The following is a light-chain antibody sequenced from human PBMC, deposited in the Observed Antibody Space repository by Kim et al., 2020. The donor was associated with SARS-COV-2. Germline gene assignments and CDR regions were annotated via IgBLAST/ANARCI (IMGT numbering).Light chain of an antibody. V-gene: IGKV1-17*01. J-gene: IGKJ1*01. Sequence: ASVGDRVTITCRASQGIRNDLGWYQLKPGNTPKRLIYGASILQSGVPSRFSGSGSGTEFILTISSLQPEDFAAYYCLQYNSYPPTFGQGTKVDIK. CDR3: LQYNSYPPT. CDR1: QGIRND. CDR2: GAS.